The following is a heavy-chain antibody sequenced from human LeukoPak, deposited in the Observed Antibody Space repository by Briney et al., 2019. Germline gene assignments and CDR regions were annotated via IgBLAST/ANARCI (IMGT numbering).Heavy chain of an antibody. J-gene: IGHJ4*02. CDR2: IYHSGST. Sequence: SETLSLTCAVSGGSISSSNWWSWVRHPPGKGLEWIGEIYHSGSTNYNPSLKSRVTISVDKSKNQFSLKLSSVTAADTAVYYCARDDPTVAGTVDLDYWGQGTLVTVSS. D-gene: IGHD6-19*01. CDR1: GGSISSSNW. V-gene: IGHV4-4*02. CDR3: ARDDPTVAGTVDLDY.